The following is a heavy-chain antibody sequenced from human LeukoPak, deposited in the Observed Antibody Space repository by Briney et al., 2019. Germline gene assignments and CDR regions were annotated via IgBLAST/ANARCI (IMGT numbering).Heavy chain of an antibody. Sequence: GESLKISCQRSGYSFTSYWSGWVRQMPGKGLEWTGIIYPGESDTRYSPSFQGQVTIPADKSISTAYLQWSGLKASETAMYYCARQAPSGYFDYWGQGTMVTVSS. J-gene: IGHJ4*02. CDR1: GYSFTSYW. V-gene: IGHV5-51*01. CDR3: ARQAPSGYFDY. D-gene: IGHD2-15*01. CDR2: IYPGESDT.